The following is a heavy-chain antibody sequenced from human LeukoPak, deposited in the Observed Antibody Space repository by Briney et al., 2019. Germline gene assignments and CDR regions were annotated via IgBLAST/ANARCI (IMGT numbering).Heavy chain of an antibody. J-gene: IGHJ4*02. CDR3: ARAVQVTTGGLFDY. CDR1: GGTFNNYA. CDR2: IIPIFDTA. D-gene: IGHD4-17*01. Sequence: ASVKVSCKASGGTFNNYAISWVRQAPGQGLEWMGGIIPIFDTANYAQKFQGRVTITADKSTSTAYMELSSLRSEDTAVYYCARAVQVTTGGLFDYWGQGTPVTVSS. V-gene: IGHV1-69*06.